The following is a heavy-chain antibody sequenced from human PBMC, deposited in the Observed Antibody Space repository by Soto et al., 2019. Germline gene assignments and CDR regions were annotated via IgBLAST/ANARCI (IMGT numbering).Heavy chain of an antibody. V-gene: IGHV4-59*01. CDR1: GGSISSYY. J-gene: IGHJ5*02. CDR2: IYYSGST. CDR3: ARDQGQEGNWFDP. Sequence: TLSLTCTVSGGSISSYYWSWIRQPPGKGLEWIGYIYYSGSTNYNPSLKSRVTISVDTSKNQFSLKLSSVTAADTAVYYCARDQGQEGNWFDPWGQGTLVTVSS.